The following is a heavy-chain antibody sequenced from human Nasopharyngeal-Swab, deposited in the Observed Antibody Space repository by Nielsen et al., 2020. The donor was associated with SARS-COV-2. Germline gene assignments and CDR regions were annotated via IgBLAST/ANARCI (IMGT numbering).Heavy chain of an antibody. CDR1: GGSFSGYY. D-gene: IGHD3-3*01. CDR2: INHSGST. Sequence: SETLSLTCAVYGGSFSGYYWSWIRQPPGKGLEWIGEINHSGSTNYNPSLKSRVTISVDTSKNQFSLKLSSVTAADTAVYYCARGVYDFWSGYYGWSDPWGQGTLVTVSS. V-gene: IGHV4-34*01. CDR3: ARGVYDFWSGYYGWSDP. J-gene: IGHJ5*02.